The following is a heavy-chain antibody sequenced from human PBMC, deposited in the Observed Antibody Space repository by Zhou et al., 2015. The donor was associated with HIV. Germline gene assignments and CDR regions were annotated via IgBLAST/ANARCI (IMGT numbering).Heavy chain of an antibody. D-gene: IGHD3-10*01. CDR2: INSDGTNT. Sequence: EVQLVESGGGLVKPGGSRRLSCAVSGFPFSSYWMHWVRQAPGKGLVWVSRINSDGTNTIYADSVKGRFTVSRDNAKNTLFLQLNSLRAEDTAIYYCARAGRITDPFDEWGRGTLVTVSS. J-gene: IGHJ3*01. CDR3: ARAGRITDPFDE. CDR1: GFPFSSYW. V-gene: IGHV3-74*02.